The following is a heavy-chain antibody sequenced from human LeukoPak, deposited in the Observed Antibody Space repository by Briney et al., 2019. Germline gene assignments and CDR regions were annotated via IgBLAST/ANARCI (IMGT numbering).Heavy chain of an antibody. CDR3: ARGGDLKYSSGWHPKPRYFQH. D-gene: IGHD6-19*01. CDR2: IYYSGST. V-gene: IGHV4-39*01. CDR1: GGSISSSSYY. J-gene: IGHJ1*01. Sequence: SETLSLTCTVSGGSISSSSYYWGWIRQRPGKGLEWIGSIYYSGSTYYNPSLKSRVTISVDTSKNQFSLKLSSVTAADTAVYYCARGGDLKYSSGWHPKPRYFQHWGQGTLVTVSS.